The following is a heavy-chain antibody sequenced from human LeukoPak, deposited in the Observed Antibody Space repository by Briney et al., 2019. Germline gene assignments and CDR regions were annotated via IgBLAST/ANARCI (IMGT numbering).Heavy chain of an antibody. J-gene: IGHJ4*02. CDR3: ARDRGTNGMNDRGYFDY. CDR2: IIPILGIA. CDR1: GGTFSNYA. D-gene: IGHD1-1*01. V-gene: IGHV1-69*04. Sequence: SVKVSCKASGGTFSNYAVSWVRQAPGQGLEWMGRIIPILGIANYAQKFQGRVTITADKSTSTAYMELSSLRAEDTAVYYCARDRGTNGMNDRGYFDYWGQGTLVTVSS.